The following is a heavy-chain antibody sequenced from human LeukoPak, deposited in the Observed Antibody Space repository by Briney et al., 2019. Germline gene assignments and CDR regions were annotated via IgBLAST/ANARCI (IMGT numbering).Heavy chain of an antibody. V-gene: IGHV4-59*01. J-gene: IGHJ4*02. CDR1: GFTFSSYW. Sequence: GSLRLSCAASGFTFSSYWMSWIRQPPGKGLEWIGYIYYSGSTNYNPSLKSRVAISVDTSKNQFSLKLSSVTAADTAVYYCARVLMVRGVIPYYFDYWGQGTLVTVSS. CDR2: IYYSGST. D-gene: IGHD3-10*01. CDR3: ARVLMVRGVIPYYFDY.